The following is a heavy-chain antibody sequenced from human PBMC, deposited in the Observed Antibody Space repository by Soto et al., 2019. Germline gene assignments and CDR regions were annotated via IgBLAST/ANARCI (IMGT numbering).Heavy chain of an antibody. CDR1: EFTFSIFD. D-gene: IGHD5-12*01. J-gene: IGHJ4*02. CDR3: IKGGWLDY. V-gene: IGHV3-23*01. CDR2: ISDSGDRT. Sequence: EVHLLESGGGLVQPGGSLRLSCAASEFTFSIFDMSWVRQAPGKGLEWVSMISDSGDRTYYAGSVRGRFTMSRDNSKNTVYLQMDSLRAEDTAVYYCIKGGWLDYWGQGTLVTAYS.